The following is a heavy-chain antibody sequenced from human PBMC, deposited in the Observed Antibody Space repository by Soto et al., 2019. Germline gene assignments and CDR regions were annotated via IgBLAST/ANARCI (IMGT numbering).Heavy chain of an antibody. CDR2: IIPIFGTA. V-gene: IGHV1-69*13. D-gene: IGHD2-21*02. CDR1: GGTFSSYA. J-gene: IGHJ5*02. CDR3: AREGDWKENWFDP. Sequence: VASVKVSCKASGGTFSSYAISWVRQAPGQGLEWMGGIIPIFGTANYAQKFQGRVTITADESTSTAYMELSSLRSEDTAVYYCAREGDWKENWFDPWGQGTLVTVSS.